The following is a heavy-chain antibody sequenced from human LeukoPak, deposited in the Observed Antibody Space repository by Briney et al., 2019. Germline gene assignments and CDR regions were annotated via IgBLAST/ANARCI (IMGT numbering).Heavy chain of an antibody. V-gene: IGHV3-23*01. J-gene: IGHJ3*02. CDR1: GFTFSSYA. CDR2: ISGSGGST. D-gene: IGHD3-22*01. Sequence: GGSLRLSCAASGFTFSSYAMSWVRQAPGKGLEWVSAISGSGGSTYYADSVKGRFTISRDNSKNTLYLQMNSLRAEDTAVYYCAKVSPVAVVITGAFDIWGQGTMVTVSS. CDR3: AKVSPVAVVITGAFDI.